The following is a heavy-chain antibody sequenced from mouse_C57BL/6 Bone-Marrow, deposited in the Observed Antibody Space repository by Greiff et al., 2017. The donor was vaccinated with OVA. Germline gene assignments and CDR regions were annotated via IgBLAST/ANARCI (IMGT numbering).Heavy chain of an antibody. V-gene: IGHV5-16*01. CDR3: ARSYDYDVWYFDV. D-gene: IGHD2-4*01. CDR1: GFTFSDYY. J-gene: IGHJ1*03. CDR2: INYDGSST. Sequence: EVMLVESEGGLVQPGSSMKLSCTASGFTFSDYYMAWVRQVPEKGLEWVANINYDGSSTYYLDSLKSRFIISRDNAKNILYLQMSSLKSEDTATYYCARSYDYDVWYFDVWGTGTTVTVSS.